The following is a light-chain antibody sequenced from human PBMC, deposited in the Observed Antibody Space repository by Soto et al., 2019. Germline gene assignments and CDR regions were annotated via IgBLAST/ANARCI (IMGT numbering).Light chain of an antibody. J-gene: IGKJ1*01. CDR3: QQYNSYWRT. V-gene: IGKV1-5*03. CDR1: QRITSW. CDR2: KAS. Sequence: DIQMTQSPSTLSASVGDKVTITCRASQRITSWLAWYQQKPGKAPKLLIYKASSLESGVPSRFSGSGSGTEFTLTISSLQPDDFATYYCQQYNSYWRTFGQGTKVEIK.